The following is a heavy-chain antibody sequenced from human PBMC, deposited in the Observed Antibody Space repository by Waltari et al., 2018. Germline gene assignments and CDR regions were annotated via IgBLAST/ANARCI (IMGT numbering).Heavy chain of an antibody. Sequence: QVQLVQSGSELKKPGASVKVSCKASGYTFTRYCMNWVRQAPGQGLVWMGWIKPNTGNPTYGQGVTGRFVFSLDTSVSTAYLQISSLKAEDTAVYYCATSGTYRVDYWGQGTLVTVSS. CDR2: IKPNTGNP. V-gene: IGHV7-4-1*02. J-gene: IGHJ4*02. D-gene: IGHD1-26*01. CDR1: GYTFTRYC. CDR3: ATSGTYRVDY.